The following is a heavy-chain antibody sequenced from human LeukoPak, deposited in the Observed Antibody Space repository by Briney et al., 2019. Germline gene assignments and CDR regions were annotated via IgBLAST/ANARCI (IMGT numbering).Heavy chain of an antibody. CDR3: ATYYDFWSGCFDY. J-gene: IGHJ4*02. V-gene: IGHV4-31*03. D-gene: IGHD3-3*01. CDR1: GGSISSGGYY. CDR2: IYFSGST. Sequence: SQTLSLTCTLSGGSISSGGYYWSWIRQPPGKGLEWIGYIYFSGSTYYNPSLKSRVTISVDTSKNQFSLKLSSVTATDTAVYYCATYYDFWSGCFDYWGQGTLVTVSS.